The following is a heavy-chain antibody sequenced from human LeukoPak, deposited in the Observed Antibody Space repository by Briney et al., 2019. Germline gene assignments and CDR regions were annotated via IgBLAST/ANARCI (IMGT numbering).Heavy chain of an antibody. CDR1: GGSISSYY. CDR3: ARESYSSSYLLDF. V-gene: IGHV4-4*07. D-gene: IGHD6-6*01. J-gene: IGHJ4*02. CDR2: IYTSGST. Sequence: SETLSLTCTVSGGSISSYYWSWIRQPAGKGLEWIGRIYTSGSTNYNPSLKSRVTMSVDTSKNQISLKVNSVTAADTGVYYCARESYSSSYLLDFWGQGTLVTVSS.